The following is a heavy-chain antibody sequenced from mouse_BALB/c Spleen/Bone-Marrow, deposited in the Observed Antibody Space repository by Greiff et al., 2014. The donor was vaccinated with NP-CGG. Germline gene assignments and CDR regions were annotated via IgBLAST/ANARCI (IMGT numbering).Heavy chain of an antibody. J-gene: IGHJ4*01. CDR3: ARGRYGLYYAMDY. Sequence: VQVVESGAELVKPGASAKMSCKAFGYTFTTYPIEWMKQNHGKSLEWIGNFHPYNDDTKYNEKFKGKAKLTVEKSSSTVYLELSRLTSDDSAVYYCARGRYGLYYAMDYWGQGTSVTVSS. CDR1: GYTFTTYP. D-gene: IGHD2-14*01. CDR2: FHPYNDDT. V-gene: IGHV1-47*01.